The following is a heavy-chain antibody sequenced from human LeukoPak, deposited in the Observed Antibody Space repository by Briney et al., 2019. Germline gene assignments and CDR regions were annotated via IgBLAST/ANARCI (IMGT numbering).Heavy chain of an antibody. CDR3: ARTDYYDSSGNNWFDP. CDR2: INPNSGGT. D-gene: IGHD3-22*01. Sequence: ASVKVSCKASGYTFTGYYMHWVRQAPGQGLEWMGWINPNSGGTNYAQKFQGWVTMTRDTSISTAYMELSSLRSEDTAIYYCARTDYYDSSGNNWFDPWGQGTLVTVSS. V-gene: IGHV1-2*04. CDR1: GYTFTGYY. J-gene: IGHJ5*02.